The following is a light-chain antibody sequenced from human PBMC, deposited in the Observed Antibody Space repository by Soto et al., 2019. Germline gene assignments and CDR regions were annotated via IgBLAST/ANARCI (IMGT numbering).Light chain of an antibody. Sequence: QSVLTQPASVSGSPGQSIAISCTGTSSGVGGYNYVSWYQQHPGKAPKLMVYDVSNRPSGVSNRFSGSKSGNTASLTISWLQAEDEADYYCSSYTSSSTYVFGPGTKLTVL. CDR2: DVS. J-gene: IGLJ1*01. CDR3: SSYTSSSTYV. CDR1: SSGVGGYNY. V-gene: IGLV2-14*01.